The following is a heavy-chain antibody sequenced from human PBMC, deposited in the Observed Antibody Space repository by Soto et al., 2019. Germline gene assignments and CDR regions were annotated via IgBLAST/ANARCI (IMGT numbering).Heavy chain of an antibody. CDR2: INPDNGNT. CDR3: ARGIATGQLDP. V-gene: IGHV1-3*01. J-gene: IGHJ5*02. CDR1: GYTFTRYT. Sequence: ASVKVSCTASGYTFTRYTMNWVRQAPGQRLEWMGWINPDNGNTKSSQKFQDRVIITRDTSASTAYMDLSSLRSEDTAVYYCARGIATGQLDPWGQGTLVTVSS. D-gene: IGHD2-15*01.